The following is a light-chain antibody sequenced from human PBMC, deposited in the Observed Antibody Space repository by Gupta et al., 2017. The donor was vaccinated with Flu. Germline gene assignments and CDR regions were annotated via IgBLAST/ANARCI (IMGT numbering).Light chain of an antibody. CDR1: QGISSF. V-gene: IGKV1-9*01. CDR2: AAS. J-gene: IGKJ4*01. Sequence: DIQLTQSPSFLSASVGDRVTITCRASQGISSFLAWYQQKPGKAPHLLIYAASTLKSGVPSRFSGSGSGAEFTLTISSRQPEDFATYYCQQLNNYPRVTFGGGTKVEIK. CDR3: QQLNNYPRVT.